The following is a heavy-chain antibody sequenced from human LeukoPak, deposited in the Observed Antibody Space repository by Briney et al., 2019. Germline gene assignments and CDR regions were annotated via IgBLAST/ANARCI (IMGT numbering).Heavy chain of an antibody. V-gene: IGHV3-30*02. CDR1: GFTFSSYW. CDR3: AKVVVVVAAPPYNWFDP. Sequence: PGGSLRLSCAASGFTFSSYWMHWVRQAPGKGLEWVAFIRYDGSNKYYADSVKGRFTISRDNSKNTLYLQMNSLRAEDTAVYYCAKVVVVVAAPPYNWFDPWGQGTLVTVSS. CDR2: IRYDGSNK. D-gene: IGHD2-15*01. J-gene: IGHJ5*02.